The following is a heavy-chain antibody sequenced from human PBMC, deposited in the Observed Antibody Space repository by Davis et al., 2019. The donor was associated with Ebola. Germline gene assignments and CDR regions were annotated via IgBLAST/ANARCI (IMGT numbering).Heavy chain of an antibody. D-gene: IGHD3-22*01. CDR1: GGSISSGGYY. V-gene: IGHV4-31*03. CDR3: ARTYYYDSSGYSTNYFDY. Sequence: LRLSCTVSGGSISSGGYYWSWIRQHPGKGLEWIGYIYYSGSTYYNPSLKSRVTISVDTSKNQFSLKLSSVTAADTAVYYCARTYYYDSSGYSTNYFDYWGQGTLVTVSS. CDR2: IYYSGST. J-gene: IGHJ4*02.